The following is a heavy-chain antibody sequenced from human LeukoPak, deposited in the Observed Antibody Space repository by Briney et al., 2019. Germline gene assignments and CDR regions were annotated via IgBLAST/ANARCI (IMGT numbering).Heavy chain of an antibody. CDR2: INPNSGGT. V-gene: IGHV1-2*02. J-gene: IGHJ3*02. CDR3: AMGGVVIPPRPNDAFDI. Sequence: EASVKVSCKASGYTFTGYYMHWVRQAPGQGLEWMGWINPNSGGTNYAQKFQGRVTMTRDTSISTAYMELSRLRSDDTAVYYCAMGGVVIPPRPNDAFDIWGQGTMVTVSS. CDR1: GYTFTGYY. D-gene: IGHD3-3*01.